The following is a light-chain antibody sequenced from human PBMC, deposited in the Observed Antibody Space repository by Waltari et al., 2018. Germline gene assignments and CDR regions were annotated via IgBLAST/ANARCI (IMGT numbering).Light chain of an antibody. CDR1: SSDVGGYNY. V-gene: IGLV2-14*03. CDR2: DVS. Sequence: QSALTQPASVSGSPGQSITISCTGTSSDVGGYNYVSWYQQHPGKAPKLMIYDVSNRPSGVSNRFSGPKSGNTSSLTISGLQAEDVADYYCSSYTSSSTWVFGGGTKLTVL. J-gene: IGLJ3*02. CDR3: SSYTSSSTWV.